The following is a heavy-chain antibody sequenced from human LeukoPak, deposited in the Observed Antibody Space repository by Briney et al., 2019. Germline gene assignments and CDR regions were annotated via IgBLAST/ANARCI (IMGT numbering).Heavy chain of an antibody. V-gene: IGHV1-2*02. Sequence: ASVKVSCKASAYTFTGYYMHWVRQAPGQGLEWMGWINPNGGGTNYAQQFQGRVTMTSDTSISTAYMELSSLRSDDTAVYYCARDSYSGSYYYWGQGTLVTVSS. D-gene: IGHD1-26*01. CDR3: ARDSYSGSYYY. J-gene: IGHJ4*02. CDR2: INPNGGGT. CDR1: AYTFTGYY.